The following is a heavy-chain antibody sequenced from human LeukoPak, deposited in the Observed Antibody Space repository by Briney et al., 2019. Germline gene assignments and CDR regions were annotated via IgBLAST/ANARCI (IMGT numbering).Heavy chain of an antibody. Sequence: ASVKVSCKASGYTFTTYYMHWVRQAPGQGPEWMGIINPSGGTTSYAQKFLGRVTMTGDTSTSTVYMELSSLRSEDTAVYYCARGVVVPSTITYWFDPWGQGTLVTVSS. D-gene: IGHD2-2*02. J-gene: IGHJ5*02. CDR1: GYTFTTYY. CDR3: ARGVVVPSTITYWFDP. CDR2: INPSGGTT. V-gene: IGHV1-46*01.